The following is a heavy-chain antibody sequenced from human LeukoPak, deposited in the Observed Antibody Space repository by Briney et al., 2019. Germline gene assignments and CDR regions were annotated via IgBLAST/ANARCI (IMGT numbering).Heavy chain of an antibody. J-gene: IGHJ6*03. CDR2: IYTSGST. V-gene: IGHV4-4*07. D-gene: IGHD3-3*01. Sequence: SETLSLTCTVSGGSISSYYWSWIRQPAGEGLEWIGRIYTSGSTNYNPSLKSRVTMSVDTSKNQFSLRLNSVTAADTAVYYCARDRSITVSSYSYYMDVWGEGTTVTVSS. CDR1: GGSISSYY. CDR3: ARDRSITVSSYSYYMDV.